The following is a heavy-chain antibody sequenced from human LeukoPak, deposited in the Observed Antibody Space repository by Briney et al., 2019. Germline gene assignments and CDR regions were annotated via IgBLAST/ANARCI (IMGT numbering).Heavy chain of an antibody. Sequence: SETLSLTCAVSGYSISSGYYWGWIRQPPGKGLEWIGSIYHSGSTYYNPSLKSRVTISVDTSENQFSLKLSSVTAADTAVYYCARDTLPAAMRSWFDPWGQGTLVTVSS. D-gene: IGHD2-2*01. CDR3: ARDTLPAAMRSWFDP. CDR1: GYSISSGYY. J-gene: IGHJ5*02. CDR2: IYHSGST. V-gene: IGHV4-38-2*02.